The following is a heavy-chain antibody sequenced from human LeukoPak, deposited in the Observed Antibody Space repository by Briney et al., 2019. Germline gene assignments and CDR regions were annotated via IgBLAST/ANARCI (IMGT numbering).Heavy chain of an antibody. D-gene: IGHD3-3*01. V-gene: IGHV4-38-2*02. J-gene: IGHJ4*02. CDR1: GYSVSSGYY. Sequence: SETLSLTCTVSGYSVSSGYYWGWIRQPPGKGLEWVGTIFHRGGTYYNPSLKSRVTISVDTSKNQFSLKLTSVTAADTAVYYCARQFGFWSGRVGPTFDYWGQGTLVTVTS. CDR2: IFHRGGT. CDR3: ARQFGFWSGRVGPTFDY.